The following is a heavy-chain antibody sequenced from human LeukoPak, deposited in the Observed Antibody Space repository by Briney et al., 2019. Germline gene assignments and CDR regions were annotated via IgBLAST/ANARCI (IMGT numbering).Heavy chain of an antibody. Sequence: SVKVSCKASGGTFSSYAISWVRQAPGKGLEWMGGIIPIFGTANYAQKFQGRVTITTDESTSTAYMELSSLRSEDTAVYYCARVVVVRPLGNYYYYMDVWGKGTTVTVSS. V-gene: IGHV1-69*05. CDR2: IIPIFGTA. CDR1: GGTFSSYA. CDR3: ARVVVVRPLGNYYYYMDV. D-gene: IGHD2-2*01. J-gene: IGHJ6*03.